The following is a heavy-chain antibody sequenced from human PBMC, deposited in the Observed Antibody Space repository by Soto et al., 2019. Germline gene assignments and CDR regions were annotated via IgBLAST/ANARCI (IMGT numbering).Heavy chain of an antibody. Sequence: QVQLVQSGAEVKKPGASVKVSCKASGYTFASYAISWMRQAPGQGLEWMGWISAYNGNTNYAQKLQGRVTMTTDTSTSPAYMELGRLRSDDTAVDYCARDPPPPDYWGQGTLVTVSS. CDR3: ARDPPPPDY. J-gene: IGHJ4*02. CDR1: GYTFASYA. V-gene: IGHV1-18*01. CDR2: ISAYNGNT.